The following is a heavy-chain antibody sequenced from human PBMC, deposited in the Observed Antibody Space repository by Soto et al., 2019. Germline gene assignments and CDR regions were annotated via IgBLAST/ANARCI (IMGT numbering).Heavy chain of an antibody. D-gene: IGHD6-6*01. Sequence: SLRLSCAASGFTFNSYAMNWVRQAPGKGLAWVSAIGTDSNTYYADSVKGRFTISRDNSRTTLYLQMNSLRADDTALYYCVRKYPGTRPFDYWGKGTLVTVCS. V-gene: IGHV3-23*01. CDR2: IGTDSNT. J-gene: IGHJ4*01. CDR1: GFTFNSYA. CDR3: VRKYPGTRPFDY.